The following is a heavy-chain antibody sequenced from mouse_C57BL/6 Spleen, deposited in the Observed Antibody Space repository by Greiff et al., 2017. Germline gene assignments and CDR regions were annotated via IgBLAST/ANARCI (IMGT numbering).Heavy chain of an antibody. D-gene: IGHD2-14*01. CDR2: IYPGSGST. CDR1: GYTFTSYW. CDR3: ARKGGYPYYFDY. J-gene: IGHJ2*01. V-gene: IGHV1-55*01. Sequence: VQLQQPGAELVKPGASVKMSCKASGYTFTSYWITWVKQRPGQGLEWIGDIYPGSGSTNYNEKFKSKATLTVDTSSSTAYMQLSSLTSEDSAVYCCARKGGYPYYFDYWGQGTTLTVSS.